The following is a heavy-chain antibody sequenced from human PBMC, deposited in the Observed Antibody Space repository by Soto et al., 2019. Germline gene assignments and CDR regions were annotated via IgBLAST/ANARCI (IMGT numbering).Heavy chain of an antibody. Sequence: QVQLVQSGAEVKKPGSSVKVSCKASGGTFSRYSITWVRQAPGHGLEWRGRIIPIFGIASYAQKFQGRVTITADESTRTAYMELSSLRSDDTAVYYCAREDRDRETGLVTAAIDGMDVWGQGTTVTVSS. V-gene: IGHV1-69*08. D-gene: IGHD2-2*01. J-gene: IGHJ6*02. CDR1: GGTFSRYS. CDR2: IIPIFGIA. CDR3: AREDRDRETGLVTAAIDGMDV.